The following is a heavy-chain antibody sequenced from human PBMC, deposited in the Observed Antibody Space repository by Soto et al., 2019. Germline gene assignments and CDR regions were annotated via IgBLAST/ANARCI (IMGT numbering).Heavy chain of an antibody. J-gene: IGHJ3*02. CDR3: ARVGQWLVLLDI. Sequence: GAPGKVSCKASCYPLSRYWINWGRRASGQGLEWMGWISAYNGNTNYAQKLQGRVTMTTDTSTSTAYMELRSLRSDDTAVYYCARVGQWLVLLDIWGQGTMVTVSS. CDR1: CYPLSRYW. V-gene: IGHV1-18*01. D-gene: IGHD6-19*01. CDR2: ISAYNGNT.